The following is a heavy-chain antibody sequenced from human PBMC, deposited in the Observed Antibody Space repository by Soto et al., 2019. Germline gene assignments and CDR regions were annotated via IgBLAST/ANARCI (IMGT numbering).Heavy chain of an antibody. J-gene: IGHJ5*02. D-gene: IGHD5-18*01. V-gene: IGHV3-33*01. CDR1: GFIFSSYG. CDR2: IWYDRSNK. Sequence: QVQLVESGGGVVQPGRSLRLSCAASGFIFSSYGMHWGRQAPGKGLAWVAVIWYDRSNKYYADSVKGRFTISRNNSKNTLYLQMNSLRDEDTAVYYCAREDVDTAMVTAWFDPWGQGTLVTVSS. CDR3: AREDVDTAMVTAWFDP.